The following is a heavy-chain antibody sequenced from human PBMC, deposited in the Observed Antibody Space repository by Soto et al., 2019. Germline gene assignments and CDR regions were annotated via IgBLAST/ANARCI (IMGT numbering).Heavy chain of an antibody. V-gene: IGHV3-33*01. CDR2: IWYDGSNK. CDR1: GFTFSSYG. D-gene: IGHD3-22*01. J-gene: IGHJ6*02. Sequence: QVQLVESGGGVVQPGRSLRLSCAASGFTFSSYGMHWVRQAPGKGLEWVAGIWYDGSNKYYADSVKGRFTISRDNSKNPLYLQTNSLRAEDTAVYYCARDRLTMIVGYGMDVWGQGTTVTVSS. CDR3: ARDRLTMIVGYGMDV.